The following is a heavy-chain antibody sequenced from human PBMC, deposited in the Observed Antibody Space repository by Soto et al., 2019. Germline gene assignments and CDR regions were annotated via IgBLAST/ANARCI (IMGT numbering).Heavy chain of an antibody. CDR1: GGSISSGDYY. V-gene: IGHV4-30-4*01. CDR3: ARSLDGVAARTDY. D-gene: IGHD6-6*01. J-gene: IGHJ4*02. Sequence: SETLSLTCTVSGGSISSGDYYWSWIRQPPGKGLEWIGYIYYSGSTYYNPSLKSRITISVDTSKNQFSLKLSSVTAADTAVYFCARSLDGVAARTDYWGQGTLVTVSS. CDR2: IYYSGST.